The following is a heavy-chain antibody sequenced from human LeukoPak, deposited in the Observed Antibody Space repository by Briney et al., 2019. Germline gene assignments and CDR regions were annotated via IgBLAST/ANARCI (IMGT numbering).Heavy chain of an antibody. CDR3: ARSKIRIVVVPAAAYFDY. Sequence: SETLSLTCAVYGGSFSGYYWSWIRQPSGKGLEWIGEINHSGSTNYNPSLKSRVTISVDTSKNQFSLKLSSVTAADTAVYYCARSKIRIVVVPAAAYFDYWGQGTLVTVSS. CDR1: GGSFSGYY. D-gene: IGHD2-2*01. J-gene: IGHJ4*02. V-gene: IGHV4-34*01. CDR2: INHSGST.